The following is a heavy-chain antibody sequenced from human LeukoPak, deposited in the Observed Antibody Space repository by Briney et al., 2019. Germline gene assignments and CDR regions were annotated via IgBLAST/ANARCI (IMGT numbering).Heavy chain of an antibody. Sequence: GGSLRLSCAASGFTFSNYWMSWVRQAPGKGLEWVANIKQDGSEKYYVDSVKGRLTISRDNAKNSLYLQMNSLSAEDTAVYYCARDIDYWGQRTLVTVSS. J-gene: IGHJ4*02. CDR3: ARDIDY. CDR1: GFTFSNYW. CDR2: IKQDGSEK. V-gene: IGHV3-7*05.